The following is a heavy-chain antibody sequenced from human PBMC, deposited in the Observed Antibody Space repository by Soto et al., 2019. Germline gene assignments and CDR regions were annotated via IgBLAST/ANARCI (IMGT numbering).Heavy chain of an antibody. Sequence: QVQLVQSGAEVKKPGASVKVSCKASGYTFTSYGISWVRQAPGQGLEWMGWISAYNGNTNYAQKLQGRATMTPDTSTKTAYMDLRNLRSDDTAVYYCARVIAAAADFDYWGQGTLVTVSS. CDR1: GYTFTSYG. CDR2: ISAYNGNT. V-gene: IGHV1-18*01. J-gene: IGHJ4*02. CDR3: ARVIAAAADFDY. D-gene: IGHD6-13*01.